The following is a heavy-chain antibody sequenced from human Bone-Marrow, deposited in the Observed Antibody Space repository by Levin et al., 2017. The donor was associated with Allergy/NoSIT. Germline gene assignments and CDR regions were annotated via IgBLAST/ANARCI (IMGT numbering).Heavy chain of an antibody. CDR2: ISNDGNNN. Sequence: GESLKISCAASGFTFSNYALHWVRQAPGKGLEWVAFISNDGNNNYYADSVKGRFTISRDDSKNTLYLQMNSLRAEDTAVYYCAREGWDYWGRGTLVTVSS. CDR3: AREGWDY. CDR1: GFTFSNYA. J-gene: IGHJ4*02. V-gene: IGHV3-30-3*01.